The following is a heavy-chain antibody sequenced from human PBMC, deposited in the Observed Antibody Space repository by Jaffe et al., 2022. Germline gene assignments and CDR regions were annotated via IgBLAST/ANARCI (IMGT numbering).Heavy chain of an antibody. D-gene: IGHD2-15*01. CDR3: VRDFTPSWGACSGGTCYADAFDI. CDR1: GFTISSYS. Sequence: EVQMVESGGGLVQPGGSLRLSCAASGFTISSYSMNWVRQTPEKGLEWVANIKQDGSEKYFVDSVKGRFTISRDNAKNSVFLQMNSLRAEDTALYYCVRDFTPSWGACSGGTCYADAFDIWGQGTMVTVRS. CDR2: IKQDGSEK. J-gene: IGHJ3*02. V-gene: IGHV3-7*01.